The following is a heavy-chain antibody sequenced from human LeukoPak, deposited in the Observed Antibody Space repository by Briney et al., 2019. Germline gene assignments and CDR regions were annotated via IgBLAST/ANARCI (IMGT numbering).Heavy chain of an antibody. V-gene: IGHV1-2*02. CDR1: GYTFSGYY. J-gene: IGHJ4*02. CDR3: ARSPDILTGENLDC. D-gene: IGHD3-9*01. CDR2: INPQSGCT. Sequence: GASVKVSCKASGYTFSGYYMHRVRQAPGQGLEWMGWINPQSGCTHEAQKFHDRVTMTRDTSIRTAYMEVSRLRSDDTAVYYCARSPDILTGENLDCWGEGSLVTDCS.